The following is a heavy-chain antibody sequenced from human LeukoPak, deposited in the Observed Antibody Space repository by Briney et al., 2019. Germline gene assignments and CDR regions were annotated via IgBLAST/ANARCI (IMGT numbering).Heavy chain of an antibody. Sequence: ASVKVSCKASGCTFTSYAMHWVRQAPGQRLEWMGWINAGNGNTKYSQKFQGRVTITRDTSASTAYMELSSLRSEDTAVYYCARARTMVRGVIITGYYYGMDVWGKGTTVTVSS. V-gene: IGHV1-3*01. CDR1: GCTFTSYA. CDR3: ARARTMVRGVIITGYYYGMDV. CDR2: INAGNGNT. D-gene: IGHD3-10*01. J-gene: IGHJ6*04.